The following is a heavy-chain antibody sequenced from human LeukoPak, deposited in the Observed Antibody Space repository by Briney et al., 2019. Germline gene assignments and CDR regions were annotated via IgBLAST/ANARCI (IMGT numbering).Heavy chain of an antibody. CDR1: GFTFSIYW. CDR3: GRGKTTVTD. V-gene: IGHV3-74*01. CDR2: MNPDGSST. D-gene: IGHD4-17*01. J-gene: IGHJ4*02. Sequence: GGSLRLSCAASGFTFSIYWMYWVRQAPGKGLVWVSRMNPDGSSTTYADSVQGRFTISRDNAKKMLYLQMNSLRVEDAAVYYCGRGKTTVTDWGQGTLVTVSS.